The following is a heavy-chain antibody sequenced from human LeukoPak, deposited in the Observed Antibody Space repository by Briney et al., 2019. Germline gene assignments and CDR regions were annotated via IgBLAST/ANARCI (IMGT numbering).Heavy chain of an antibody. CDR3: AKSVIAAAGTFDY. CDR1: GFTFSSYG. D-gene: IGHD6-13*01. CDR2: IWYDGSNK. Sequence: PGRSLRLSCVASGFTFSSYGMHWVRQAPGKGLEWVAVIWYDGSNKYYADSVKGRFTISRDNSKNTLYLQMNSLRAEDTAVYYCAKSVIAAAGTFDYWGQGTLVTVSS. V-gene: IGHV3-33*06. J-gene: IGHJ4*02.